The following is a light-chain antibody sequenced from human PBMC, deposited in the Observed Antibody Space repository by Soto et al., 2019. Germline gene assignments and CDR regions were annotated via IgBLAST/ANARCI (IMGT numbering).Light chain of an antibody. CDR2: IND. V-gene: IGLV1-44*01. Sequence: QSVLTQPPSLSGTPGQRVTISCSGSSSNIAGNTVHWYQHLPGTAPKLLIYINDQRPSGVPGRFSASTSGTSASLAISGLQSDDEADYYCSSYGGNNNLVFGGGTKLTVL. CDR1: SSNIAGNT. CDR3: SSYGGNNNLV. J-gene: IGLJ2*01.